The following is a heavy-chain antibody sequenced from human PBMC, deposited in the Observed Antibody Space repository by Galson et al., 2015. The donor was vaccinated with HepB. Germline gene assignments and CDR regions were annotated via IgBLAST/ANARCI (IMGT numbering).Heavy chain of an antibody. J-gene: IGHJ3*02. D-gene: IGHD5-12*01. V-gene: IGHV3-7*03. Sequence: SLRLSGAASQFTFTRYYMSRVRQAPGKGLEWVANIKEAGRVKNYVDSGKGRFTISRDNAKNTLYLQLKRLRADDTAVYSCTRHGSQHGYSGYRDTFDIWGQGTRVTVSS. CDR1: QFTFTRYY. CDR3: TRHGSQHGYSGYRDTFDI. CDR2: IKEAGRVK.